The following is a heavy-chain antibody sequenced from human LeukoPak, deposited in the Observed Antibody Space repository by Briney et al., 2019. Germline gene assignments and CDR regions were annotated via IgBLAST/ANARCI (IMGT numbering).Heavy chain of an antibody. CDR1: GGSISSSSYY. D-gene: IGHD2-8*01. CDR2: IYYSGST. Sequence: SETLSLTCTVSGGSISSSSYYWGWIRQPPGKGLEWIGSIYYSGSTYYNPPLKSRVTISVDTSKNQFSLKLSSVTAADTAVYYCARHNEGIYFDYWGQGTLVTVSS. V-gene: IGHV4-39*01. CDR3: ARHNEGIYFDY. J-gene: IGHJ4*02.